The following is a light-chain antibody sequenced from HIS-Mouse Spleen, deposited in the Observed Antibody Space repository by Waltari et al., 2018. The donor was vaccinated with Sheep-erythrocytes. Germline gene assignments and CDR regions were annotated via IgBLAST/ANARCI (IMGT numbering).Light chain of an antibody. J-gene: IGLJ3*02. Sequence: QSALTQPASVSGSPGQSITISCTGTTSDFRGYHYVSWYQQHPGKAPKLMIYEVSNRPSGVSNRFSGSNSGNTASLTISGLQAEDEADYYCSSYTSSSTWVFGGGTKLTVL. CDR2: EVS. CDR1: TSDFRGYHY. CDR3: SSYTSSSTWV. V-gene: IGLV2-14*01.